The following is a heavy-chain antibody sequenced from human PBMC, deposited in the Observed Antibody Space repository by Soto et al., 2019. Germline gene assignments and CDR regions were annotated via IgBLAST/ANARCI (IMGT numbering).Heavy chain of an antibody. CDR1: GYTFTDYY. Sequence: QVQLVQSGAEVKKPGASVKVSCKASGYTFTDYYMHWVRQAPGQGLEWMGFINPTGGGTTYAQKFQGRVTMTRDTFTSTVFMELSSLRSEDTAVYFCARRGRDHPVGYYFDYWRQGTLVTVSS. V-gene: IGHV1-46*01. D-gene: IGHD3-10*01. CDR3: ARRGRDHPVGYYFDY. CDR2: INPTGGGT. J-gene: IGHJ4*02.